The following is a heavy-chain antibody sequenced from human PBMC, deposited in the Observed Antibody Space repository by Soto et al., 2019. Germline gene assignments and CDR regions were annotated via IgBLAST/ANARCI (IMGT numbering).Heavy chain of an antibody. CDR1: GFTFSSYA. V-gene: IGHV3-30-3*01. CDR3: AREYLLENYYGMDV. J-gene: IGHJ6*02. CDR2: ISYDGSNK. Sequence: GGSLRLSCAASGFTFSSYAMHWVRQAPGKGLEWVAVISYDGSNKYYADSVKGRFTISRDNSKNTLYLQMNSLRAEDTAVYYCAREYLLENYYGMDVWGQGTTVTVSS. D-gene: IGHD3-3*01.